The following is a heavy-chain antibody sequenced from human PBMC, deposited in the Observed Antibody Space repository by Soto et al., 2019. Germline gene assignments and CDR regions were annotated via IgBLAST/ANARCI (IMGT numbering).Heavy chain of an antibody. CDR3: ARDLYCTNMSCGLDY. J-gene: IGHJ4*02. D-gene: IGHD2-8*01. CDR2: IHYGGST. CDR1: GGSISGGTYY. Sequence: SETLSLTCTVSGGSISGGTYYWSWIRQPPGQGLEWIGYIHYGGSTYYNPSLRSRVTISVDTSKNQFSLKLSSVTAADTAVYYCARDLYCTNMSCGLDYWGLGTLVTVSS. V-gene: IGHV4-31*03.